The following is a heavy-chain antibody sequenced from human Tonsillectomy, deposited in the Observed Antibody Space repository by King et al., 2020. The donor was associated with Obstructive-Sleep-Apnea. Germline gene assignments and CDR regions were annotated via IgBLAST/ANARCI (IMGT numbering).Heavy chain of an antibody. J-gene: IGHJ4*01. D-gene: IGHD1-26*01. CDR2: ISYDGSNK. CDR3: ARDRGSGSSPRPFDY. V-gene: IGHV3-30*04. CDR1: GFTFSSYA. Sequence: QLVQSGGGVVQPGRSLRLSCAASGFTFSSYAMHWVRQAPGKGLEWVAVISYDGSNKYYADSVKGRFTISRDNSKNTLYLQMNSLRAEDTAVYYCARDRGSGSSPRPFDYWGHGTLVTVSS.